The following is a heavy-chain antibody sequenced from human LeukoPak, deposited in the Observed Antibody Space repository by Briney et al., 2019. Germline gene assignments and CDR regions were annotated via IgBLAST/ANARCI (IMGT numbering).Heavy chain of an antibody. Sequence: GGSLRLSCAASGFTFSSYAMSWVRQAPGKGLEWVSAISGSGGSTYYADSVKGRFTISRDNSKNTLYLQMNSLRAEDTAVYYCVVVRGYYYGMDVWGQGTTVTVSS. CDR3: VVVRGYYYGMDV. D-gene: IGHD2-15*01. J-gene: IGHJ6*02. V-gene: IGHV3-23*01. CDR1: GFTFSSYA. CDR2: ISGSGGST.